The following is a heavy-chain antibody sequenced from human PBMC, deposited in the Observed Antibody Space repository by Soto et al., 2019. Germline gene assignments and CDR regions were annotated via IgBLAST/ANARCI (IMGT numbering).Heavy chain of an antibody. Sequence: EVQLVESGGGLVQPGGSLRLSCAASGFTFSDPYLDWVRQAPGKGLEWVGRTKHKTNRDTTAYAASVTGRFTISRDDSKNSLYLQMDSLKTEDTAMYYCGKWITGVGDWGQGTVVNVSS. D-gene: IGHD3-3*01. J-gene: IGHJ4*01. CDR2: TKHKTNRDTT. CDR3: GKWITGVGD. V-gene: IGHV3-72*01. CDR1: GFTFSDPY.